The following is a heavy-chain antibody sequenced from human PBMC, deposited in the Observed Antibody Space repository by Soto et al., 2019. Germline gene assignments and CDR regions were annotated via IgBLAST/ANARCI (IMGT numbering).Heavy chain of an antibody. CDR2: MNPNTGNS. CDR1: GYTFTSYD. J-gene: IGHJ4*02. Sequence: ASVKVSCKASGYTFTSYDIYWVRQATGQGLEWMGWMNPNTGNSAYAHKFQGRVTMTSDTSISTAHMELSSLRSEDTAVYYCARRAETNGWNGFGADKYYFDFWGQGTLVTVSS. V-gene: IGHV1-8*01. CDR3: ARRAETNGWNGFGADKYYFDF. D-gene: IGHD1-1*01.